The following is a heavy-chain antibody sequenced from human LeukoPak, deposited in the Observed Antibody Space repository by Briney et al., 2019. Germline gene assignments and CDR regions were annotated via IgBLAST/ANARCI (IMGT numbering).Heavy chain of an antibody. Sequence: PSETLSLTCTASGGSISSYYWSWIRQPPGKGLEWIGYVYYSGSTNYNPSLKSRVTISVDTSKNQFSLKLSSVTAADTAVYYCARAPYGDYADYWGQGTLVTVSS. J-gene: IGHJ4*02. CDR3: ARAPYGDYADY. CDR1: GGSISSYY. D-gene: IGHD4-17*01. V-gene: IGHV4-59*08. CDR2: VYYSGST.